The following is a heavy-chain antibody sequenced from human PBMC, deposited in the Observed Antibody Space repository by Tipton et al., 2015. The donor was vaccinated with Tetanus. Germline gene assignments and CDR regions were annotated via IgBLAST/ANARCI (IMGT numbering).Heavy chain of an antibody. V-gene: IGHV4-30-4*01. CDR2: IYYSGST. CDR1: GGSISSGDYY. CDR3: ARRRGVYSGSYFDY. J-gene: IGHJ4*02. D-gene: IGHD1-26*01. Sequence: LRLSCTVSGGSISSGDYYWSWIHQPPGKGLEWIGYIYYSGSTYYNPSLKSRVTISVDTSKNQFSLKLSSVTAADTAVYYCARRRGVYSGSYFDYWGQGTLVTVSS.